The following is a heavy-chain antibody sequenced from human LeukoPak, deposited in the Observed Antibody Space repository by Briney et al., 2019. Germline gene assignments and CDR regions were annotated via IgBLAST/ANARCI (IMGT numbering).Heavy chain of an antibody. CDR2: IIPVFGTA. V-gene: IGHV1-69*06. CDR3: ARVRAPSYGDYTLGDY. D-gene: IGHD4-17*01. J-gene: IGHJ4*02. CDR1: GGTFSTYV. Sequence: SVKVSCKASGGTFSTYVISWVRQAPGQGLEWMGGIIPVFGTANYAEKFQDRVTITADKSTSTAYMELSSLRSEDTAVYYCARVRAPSYGDYTLGDYWGQGTLVTVSS.